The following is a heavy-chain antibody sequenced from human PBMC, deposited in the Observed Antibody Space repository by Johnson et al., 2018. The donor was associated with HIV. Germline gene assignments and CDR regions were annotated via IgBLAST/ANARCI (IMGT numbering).Heavy chain of an antibody. D-gene: IGHD3-22*01. V-gene: IGHV3-30-3*01. J-gene: IGHJ3*02. CDR2: ISYGGNKQ. CDR1: GFTFSSYA. CDR3: AKAREYDSTGHDAFDI. Sequence: QVLLVESGGGVVQPGRSLRLSCAASGFTFSSYAMHWVRQPPGKGLEWVAVISYGGNKQYYVDSVEGRFTISRDNSKDTLYLQMNSLRAEDTAVYYCAKAREYDSTGHDAFDIWGQGTMVTVSS.